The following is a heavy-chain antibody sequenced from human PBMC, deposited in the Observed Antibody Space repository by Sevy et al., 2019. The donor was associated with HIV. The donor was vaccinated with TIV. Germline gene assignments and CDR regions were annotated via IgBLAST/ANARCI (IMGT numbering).Heavy chain of an antibody. CDR3: VREDINAPRTLLSFDI. CDR2: INPNSGVT. Sequence: ASVKVSCKTTGYIFSDYNMHWVRQAPGQGLEWMALINPNSGVTIYAHNFRGRVSVTRDTSMSTAYMELSGLKSDETAVYYCVREDINAPRTLLSFDIWGQGTMVTVSS. V-gene: IGHV1-2*06. D-gene: IGHD3-3*01. CDR1: GYIFSDYN. J-gene: IGHJ3*02.